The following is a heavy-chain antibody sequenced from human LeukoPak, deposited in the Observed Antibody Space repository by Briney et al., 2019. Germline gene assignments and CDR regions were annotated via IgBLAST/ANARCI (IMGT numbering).Heavy chain of an antibody. Sequence: SETLSLTCTVSGHSITSGYYWGWIRQPPGKGLEWIGKIYHSGTTYYNPSLKSRVTISVDTSKSQLSLKLNSVTAADTAVYYCASAPYYGSGFDYWSQGSLVTVSS. CDR3: ASAPYYGSGFDY. D-gene: IGHD3-10*01. J-gene: IGHJ4*02. CDR2: IYHSGTT. CDR1: GHSITSGYY. V-gene: IGHV4-38-2*02.